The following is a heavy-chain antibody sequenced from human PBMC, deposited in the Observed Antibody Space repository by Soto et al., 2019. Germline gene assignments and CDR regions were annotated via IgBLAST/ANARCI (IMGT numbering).Heavy chain of an antibody. Sequence: PGGSLRLSCAASGFTFRSYWMQWVRQAPGKGLVWVSWINYDSSSTYYADSVKGRFTISRDNGENSLSLQMNSLRDEDTAVYYCARGKFCGGDCYRGEYFQHWGQGTLVTVSS. CDR3: ARGKFCGGDCYRGEYFQH. CDR2: INYDSSST. V-gene: IGHV3-48*02. CDR1: GFTFRSYW. J-gene: IGHJ1*01. D-gene: IGHD2-21*02.